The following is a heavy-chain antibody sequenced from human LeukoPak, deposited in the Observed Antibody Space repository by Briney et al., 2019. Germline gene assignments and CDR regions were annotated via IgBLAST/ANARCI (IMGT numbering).Heavy chain of an antibody. CDR3: ARKPATIKFPFDN. V-gene: IGHV3-23*01. CDR1: GFSFNSYD. J-gene: IGHJ4*02. CDR2: ISTSGGYT. D-gene: IGHD5-24*01. Sequence: GGSLRLSCVGSGFSFNSYDMGWVRQTPGKGLEWVSAISTSGGYTEDADSVKGRFTISRDNSQNTLFLQMNSLRAEDTAVYYCARKPATIKFPFDNWGQGTLVTVSP.